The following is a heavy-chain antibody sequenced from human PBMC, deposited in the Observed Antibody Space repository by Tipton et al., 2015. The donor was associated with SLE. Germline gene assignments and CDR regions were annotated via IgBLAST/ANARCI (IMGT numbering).Heavy chain of an antibody. CDR3: ARGRGSSSSGHY. J-gene: IGHJ4*02. V-gene: IGHV4-61*10. D-gene: IGHD6-6*01. CDR1: GGSISRGSYY. Sequence: LRLSCTVSGGSISRGSYYWSWIRQPAGKGLEWIGYIYYSGSTIHNPSLKSRVTMSVDTSKNQFSLKLSSVTAADTAVYYCARGRGSSSSGHYWGQGTLVTVSS. CDR2: IYYSGST.